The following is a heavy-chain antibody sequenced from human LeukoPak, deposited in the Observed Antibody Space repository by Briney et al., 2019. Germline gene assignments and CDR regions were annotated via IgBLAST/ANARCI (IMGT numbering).Heavy chain of an antibody. CDR1: GFTFDDYA. D-gene: IGHD3-3*01. Sequence: PGGSLRLSCAASGFTFDDYAMHWVRQAPGKGLEWVSGISWNSGSIGYADSVKGRFTISRDNAKNSLYLQMNSLRAEDMALYYCAKGGSGYYTDYFDYWGQGTLVTVSS. J-gene: IGHJ4*02. V-gene: IGHV3-9*03. CDR3: AKGGSGYYTDYFDY. CDR2: ISWNSGSI.